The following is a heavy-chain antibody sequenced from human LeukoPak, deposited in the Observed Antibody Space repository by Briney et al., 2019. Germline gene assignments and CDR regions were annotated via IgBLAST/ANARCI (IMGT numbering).Heavy chain of an antibody. D-gene: IGHD6-25*01. J-gene: IGHJ4*02. V-gene: IGHV3-73*01. Sequence: GGSLRLSCAASGFTFSGSAMHWVRQASGKGLEWVGRIRSKANSYATAYAASVKGRFTVSRDDSKNTAYLQMNSLKTEDTAVYYCTTRFRLGLYYFDYWGQGTLVTVSS. CDR1: GFTFSGSA. CDR2: IRSKANSYAT. CDR3: TTRFRLGLYYFDY.